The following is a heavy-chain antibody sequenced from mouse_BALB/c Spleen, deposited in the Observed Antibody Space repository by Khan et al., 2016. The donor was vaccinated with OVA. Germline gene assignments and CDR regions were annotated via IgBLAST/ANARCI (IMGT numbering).Heavy chain of an antibody. Sequence: EVQLQESGPGLVKPSQSLSLTCTVTGYSITSGYGWNWIRQFPGNKLEWMGYISYSGSTNYNPSLKIRISITRATSKNHFFLQLNSVTTEDTATYYCARTARIKYWGQGTTLTVSS. V-gene: IGHV3-2*02. CDR3: ARTARIKY. CDR1: GYSITSGYG. CDR2: ISYSGST. D-gene: IGHD1-2*01. J-gene: IGHJ2*01.